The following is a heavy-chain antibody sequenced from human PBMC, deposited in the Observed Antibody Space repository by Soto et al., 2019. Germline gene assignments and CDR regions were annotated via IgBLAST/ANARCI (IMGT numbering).Heavy chain of an antibody. CDR3: AREASNYVEGAFDY. CDR2: ISYDGSNK. Sequence: GGSLRLSCAASGFTFSSYAMHWVRQAPGKGLEWVAVISYDGSNKYYADSVKGRFTISRDNSKNTLYLQMNSLRAEDTAVYYCAREASNYVEGAFDYWGQGTLVTVSS. J-gene: IGHJ4*02. CDR1: GFTFSSYA. D-gene: IGHD4-4*01. V-gene: IGHV3-30-3*01.